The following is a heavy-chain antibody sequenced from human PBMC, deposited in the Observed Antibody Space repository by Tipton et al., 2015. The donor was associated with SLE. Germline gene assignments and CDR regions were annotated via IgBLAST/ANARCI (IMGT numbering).Heavy chain of an antibody. J-gene: IGHJ3*02. CDR2: IYHSGST. CDR1: GYSISSGYY. CDR3: ARTIVDPIAAAGPVAFDI. D-gene: IGHD6-13*01. V-gene: IGHV4-38-2*01. Sequence: LRLSCAVSGYSISSGYYWGWIRQPPGKGLEWIGSIYHSGSTYYNPSLKSRVTISVDTSKNQFSLKLSSVTAADTAVYYCARTIVDPIAAAGPVAFDIWGQGTMVTVSS.